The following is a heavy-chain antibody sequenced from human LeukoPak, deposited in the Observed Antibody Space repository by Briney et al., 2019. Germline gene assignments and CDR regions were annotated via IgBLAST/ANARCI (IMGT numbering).Heavy chain of an antibody. CDR3: ARDRRGVGAAPFDY. CDR2: IYYSGST. V-gene: IGHV4-59*01. J-gene: IGHJ4*02. Sequence: SETLSLTCTVSGGSISSYYWSWIRQPPGKGLEGSGYIYYSGSTNYNPSLKRRVTISVDTSKNQFSQKQSSVTAADTAVYYCARDRRGVGAAPFDYWGQGTLVTVSS. CDR1: GGSISSYY. D-gene: IGHD1-26*01.